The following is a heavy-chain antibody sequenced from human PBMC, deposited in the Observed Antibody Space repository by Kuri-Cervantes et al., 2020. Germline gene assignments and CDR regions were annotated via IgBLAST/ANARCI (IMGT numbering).Heavy chain of an antibody. CDR3: ARDSSHYYDSSGYYDY. D-gene: IGHD3-22*01. V-gene: IGHV4-34*01. J-gene: IGHJ4*02. CDR1: GGSFSGYY. CDR2: INHSGST. Sequence: ESLKISCAVCGGSFSGYYWSWIRQPPGKGLEWIGEINHSGSTNYNPSLKSRVTISVDTSKNQFSLKLSSVTAADTAVYYCARDSSHYYDSSGYYDYWGQGTLVTVSS.